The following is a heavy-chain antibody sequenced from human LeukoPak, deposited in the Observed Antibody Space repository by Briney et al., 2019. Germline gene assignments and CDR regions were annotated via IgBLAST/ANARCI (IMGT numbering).Heavy chain of an antibody. CDR1: GFIFNDYY. CDR3: ARDLGSSTVTTAFDY. Sequence: PGGSLRLSCAASGFIFNDYYMSWLRQAPGKGLEWLSYISRTGNTIYYRDSVKGRFTISRDNANNLLHLQMDNLRAEDTAVYYCARDLGSSTVTTAFDYWGQGTLVSVSS. J-gene: IGHJ4*02. CDR2: ISRTGNTI. D-gene: IGHD4-17*01. V-gene: IGHV3-11*01.